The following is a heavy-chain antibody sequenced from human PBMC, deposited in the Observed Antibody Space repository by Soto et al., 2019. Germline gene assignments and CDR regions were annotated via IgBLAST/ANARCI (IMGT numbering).Heavy chain of an antibody. D-gene: IGHD2-8*01. CDR2: IDTGNGKT. J-gene: IGHJ4*02. CDR1: GYTFTDYP. CDR3: ARVKAIKSDF. V-gene: IGHV1-3*04. Sequence: QVQPAQSGPEVKKPGASVKVSCKASGYTFTDYPIHWVRQAPGQSLEWMGWIDTGNGKTEYSQKFRGRVTISRDTSASTGYIELRRLRSEDTAVYYCARVKAIKSDFWGQGTLVTVS.